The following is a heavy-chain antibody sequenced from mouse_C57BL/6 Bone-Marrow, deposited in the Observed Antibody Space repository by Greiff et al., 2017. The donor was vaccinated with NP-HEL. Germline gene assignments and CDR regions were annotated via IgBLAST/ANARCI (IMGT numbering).Heavy chain of an antibody. CDR1: GFTFSSYG. CDR2: ISSGGSYT. J-gene: IGHJ1*03. CDR3: ARRRYFDV. V-gene: IGHV5-6*02. Sequence: DVKLQESGGDLVKPGGSLKLSCAASGFTFSSYGMSWVRQTPDKRLEWVATISSGGSYTYYPDSVKGRFTISRDNAKNTLYLQMSSLKAEDTAMYYCARRRYFDVWGTGTTVTVSS.